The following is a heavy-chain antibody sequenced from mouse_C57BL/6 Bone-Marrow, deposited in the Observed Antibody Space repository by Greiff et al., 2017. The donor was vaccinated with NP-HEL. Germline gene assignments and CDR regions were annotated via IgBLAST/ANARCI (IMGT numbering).Heavy chain of an antibody. CDR2: IDPENGDT. D-gene: IGHD2-4*01. J-gene: IGHJ2*01. CDR3: TRGLRYYFDY. CDR1: GFNIKDDY. Sequence: EVKLQESGAELVRPGASVKLSCTASGFNIKDDYMHWVKQRPEQGLEWTGWIDPENGDTEYASKFQGKATITADTSSNTAYLQLSSLTSEDTAVYYCTRGLRYYFDYWGQGTTLTVSS. V-gene: IGHV14-4*01.